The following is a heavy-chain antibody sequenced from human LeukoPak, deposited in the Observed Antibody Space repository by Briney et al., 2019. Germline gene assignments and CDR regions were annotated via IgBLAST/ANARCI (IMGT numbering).Heavy chain of an antibody. J-gene: IGHJ4*02. V-gene: IGHV3-72*01. CDR1: GFTFSTHW. D-gene: IGHD3-22*01. CDR3: VRGYNSFDT. CDR2: SRIKVDGYIT. Sequence: GGSLRLSCAASGFTFSTHWMSWVRQAPGEGLEWVGRSRIKVDGYITQYAASVKGRFTISRDDSKASLYLQMSSLSTEDTAVYYCVRGYNSFDTWGQGTLVTVSS.